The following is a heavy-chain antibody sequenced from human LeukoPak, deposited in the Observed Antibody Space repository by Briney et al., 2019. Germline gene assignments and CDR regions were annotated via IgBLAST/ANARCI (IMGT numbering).Heavy chain of an antibody. D-gene: IGHD3-10*01. CDR3: AKDREVRGINYYYYMDV. V-gene: IGHV3-23*01. J-gene: IGHJ6*03. CDR2: ISGSGGST. CDR1: GFTFSSYA. Sequence: LPGGSLRLSCAASGFTFSSYAMSWVRQAPGKRLERVSAISGSGGSTYYADSVKGRFTISRDNSKNTLYLQMNSLRAEDTAVYYCAKDREVRGINYYYYMDVWGKGTTVTVSS.